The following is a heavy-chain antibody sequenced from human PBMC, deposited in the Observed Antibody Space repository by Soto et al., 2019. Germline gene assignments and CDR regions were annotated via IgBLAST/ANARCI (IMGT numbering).Heavy chain of an antibody. D-gene: IGHD2-8*01. J-gene: IGHJ4*02. Sequence: SETLSLTCTVSGGSVSNSNYYWGWIRQSPGKGLEWIGSVYYRGRRYSKSSVKSRVTISVDTSKNQFSLNLNSVTASDTAVYYCVSQRTSVLTQAYFDYWGPGALVTVSS. CDR1: GGSVSNSNYY. CDR3: VSQRTSVLTQAYFDY. CDR2: VYYRGRR. V-gene: IGHV4-39*01.